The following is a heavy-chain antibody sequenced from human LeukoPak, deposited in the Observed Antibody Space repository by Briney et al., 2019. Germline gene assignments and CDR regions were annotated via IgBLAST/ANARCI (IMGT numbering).Heavy chain of an antibody. D-gene: IGHD6-6*01. Sequence: GRSLRLSCAASGFTFNSYGMHWVRQVPGKGLEWVAIISYDGTNKYYADSVKGRFTISRDSSKNTLYLQMNSLRPEDTAVYYCAKAHLSSASTDYMTVWGKGTTVTVSS. CDR2: ISYDGTNK. V-gene: IGHV3-30*18. CDR3: AKAHLSSASTDYMTV. J-gene: IGHJ6*03. CDR1: GFTFNSYG.